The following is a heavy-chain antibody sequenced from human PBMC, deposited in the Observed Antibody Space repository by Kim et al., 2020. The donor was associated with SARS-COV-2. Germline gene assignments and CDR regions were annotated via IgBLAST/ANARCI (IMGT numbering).Heavy chain of an antibody. Sequence: GGSLRLSCAASGLTVSSNHMTWIRQAPGKGLEWVSVIFRGGSTYYAASVQGRFTISRDYSKNTLSLQMNSLRAEDTAIYYCARDPVGEGYSFFDYWGQGTLVTVSS. CDR1: GLTVSSNH. CDR3: ARDPVGEGYSFFDY. J-gene: IGHJ4*02. V-gene: IGHV3-53*01. D-gene: IGHD4-4*01. CDR2: IFRGGST.